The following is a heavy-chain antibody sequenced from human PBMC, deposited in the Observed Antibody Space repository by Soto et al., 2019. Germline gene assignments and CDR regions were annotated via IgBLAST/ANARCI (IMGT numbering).Heavy chain of an antibody. CDR2: ISGSGGTT. V-gene: IGHV3-23*01. Sequence: GGSLRLSCTASGFTFNNYGMYWSRQAPGKGLEWVSAISGSGGTTYYADSVKGRFTFSRDNSKNTLYLQMNSLRAEDTAVYYCAKTANGWFSAFDIWGQGTMVIVSS. J-gene: IGHJ3*02. D-gene: IGHD6-19*01. CDR3: AKTANGWFSAFDI. CDR1: GFTFNNYG.